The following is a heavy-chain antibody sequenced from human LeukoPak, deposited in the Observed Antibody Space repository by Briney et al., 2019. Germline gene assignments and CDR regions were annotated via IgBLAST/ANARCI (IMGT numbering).Heavy chain of an antibody. CDR2: IIPILGIA. V-gene: IGHV1-69*04. CDR1: GGSFSSYA. J-gene: IGHJ4*02. CDR3: ARGGAMVTSGLDY. D-gene: IGHD5-18*01. Sequence: SVKVSCKASGGSFSSYAISWVRQAPGQGLEWMGRIIPILGIANYAQKFQGRVTITADKSTSTAYMELSSLRSEDTAVYYCARGGAMVTSGLDYWGQGTLVTVSS.